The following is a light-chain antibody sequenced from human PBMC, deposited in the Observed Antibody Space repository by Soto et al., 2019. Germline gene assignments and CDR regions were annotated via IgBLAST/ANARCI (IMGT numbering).Light chain of an antibody. CDR2: GAS. CDR1: QTVSSTY. Sequence: EIVLTQSPGTLSLSPGERATLSCRASQTVSSTYLAWYQQKPGQAPRLLIHGASSRASGIPDRFSGTGSGTDFTLTISRLEPEDSAVYYCPQYGSSPMYTFGQGTKLEIK. V-gene: IGKV3-20*01. J-gene: IGKJ2*01. CDR3: PQYGSSPMYT.